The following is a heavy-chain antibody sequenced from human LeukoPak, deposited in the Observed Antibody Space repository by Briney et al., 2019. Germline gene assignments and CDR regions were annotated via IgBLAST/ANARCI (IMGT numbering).Heavy chain of an antibody. CDR1: GDSVSSGGYY. D-gene: IGHD6-19*01. V-gene: IGHV4-61*08. J-gene: IGHJ4*02. CDR2: IYYSGST. CDR3: ARGGSGPYPRLDY. Sequence: SETLSLTCTVSGDSVSSGGYYWSWIRQPPGKGLEWIGYIYYSGSTNYSPSLKSRVTISVDTSKNQFSQKLSSVTAADTAVYYCARGGSGPYPRLDYWGQGSLVTVSS.